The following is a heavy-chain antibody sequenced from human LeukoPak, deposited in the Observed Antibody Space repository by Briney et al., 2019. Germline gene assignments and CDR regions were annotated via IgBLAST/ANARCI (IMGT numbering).Heavy chain of an antibody. V-gene: IGHV3-53*01. Sequence: GGSLRLSCAASRFTFNTYAMSWVRQAPGKGLEWVSVIYSGGSTHHAESVKGRFTISRDNSKNTVNLQMNSLRVEDTAVYYCARGTSSSWYGMDVWGQGTTVTVSS. CDR2: IYSGGST. CDR1: RFTFNTYA. J-gene: IGHJ6*02. D-gene: IGHD6-13*01. CDR3: ARGTSSSWYGMDV.